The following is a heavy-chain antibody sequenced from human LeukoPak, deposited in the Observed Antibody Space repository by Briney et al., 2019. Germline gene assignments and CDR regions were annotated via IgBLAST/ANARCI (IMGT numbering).Heavy chain of an antibody. Sequence: RRGSRRLSCAASGFTFSSYGMHWVRQAPGDWLGWVAVISYDGSNKYYADSGKGPFTLSRDTSTNTLYLQMNSLRAEDTAVYFCAREGQLLYYLDTGGQETLVTVS. J-gene: IGHJ4*02. CDR2: ISYDGSNK. CDR3: AREGQLLYYLDT. CDR1: GFTFSSYG. V-gene: IGHV3-30*03. D-gene: IGHD2-2*01.